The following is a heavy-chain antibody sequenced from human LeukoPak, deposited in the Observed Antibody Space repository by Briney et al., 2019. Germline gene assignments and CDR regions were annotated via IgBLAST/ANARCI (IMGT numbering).Heavy chain of an antibody. J-gene: IGHJ3*02. CDR3: AAVWVGGPKVATKSNDAFDI. V-gene: IGHV1-3*01. CDR2: INAGNGNT. CDR1: GYTFTSYA. D-gene: IGHD5-12*01. Sequence: ASVKVSCKASGYTFTSYAMHWVRQAPGQRLEWMGWINAGNGNTKYSQKFQGRVTITRDTSASTAYMEPSSLRSEDTAVYYCAAVWVGGPKVATKSNDAFDIWGQGTMVTVSS.